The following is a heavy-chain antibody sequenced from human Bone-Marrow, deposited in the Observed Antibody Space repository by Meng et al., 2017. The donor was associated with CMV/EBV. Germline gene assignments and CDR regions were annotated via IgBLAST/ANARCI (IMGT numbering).Heavy chain of an antibody. J-gene: IGHJ4*02. Sequence: ASVKVSCKASGYTFTSYDNNWVRQATGQGLEWMGWMNPNSGNTGYSQKCQGRVTITRNNSISTSYMELSSLRSEDTAVDYCAAGSQTTVTTLGFNYWARGPLATVPS. D-gene: IGHD1-14*01. CDR2: MNPNSGNT. CDR1: GYTFTSYD. CDR3: AAGSQTTVTTLGFNY. V-gene: IGHV1-8*03.